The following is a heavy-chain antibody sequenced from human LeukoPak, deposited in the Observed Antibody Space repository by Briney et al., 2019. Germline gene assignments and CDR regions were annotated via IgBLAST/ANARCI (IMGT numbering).Heavy chain of an antibody. CDR3: ARSSYWNDGYADY. CDR1: GYTFTSYA. V-gene: IGHV1-2*02. D-gene: IGHD1-1*01. CDR2: INPNSGGT. J-gene: IGHJ4*02. Sequence: ASVKVSCKASGYTFTSYAMNWVRQAPGQGLEWMGWINPNSGGTNYAQKFQGRVTMTRDTSISTAYMELSRLRSDDTAVYYCARSSYWNDGYADYWGQGTLVTVSS.